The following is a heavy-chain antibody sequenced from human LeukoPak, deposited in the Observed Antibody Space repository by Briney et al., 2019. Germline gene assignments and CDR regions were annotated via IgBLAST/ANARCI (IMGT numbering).Heavy chain of an antibody. Sequence: PSETLSLTCTVSGGSISGYYWSWIRQPPGKGLEWIGYIYYSGSTNYNPSLKSRVTISVDTSKNQFSLKLSSVTAADTAVYYCARVGADGSGFLFDYWGQGTLVTVSS. V-gene: IGHV4-59*12. CDR2: IYYSGST. CDR1: GGSISGYY. CDR3: ARVGADGSGFLFDY. J-gene: IGHJ4*02. D-gene: IGHD3-10*01.